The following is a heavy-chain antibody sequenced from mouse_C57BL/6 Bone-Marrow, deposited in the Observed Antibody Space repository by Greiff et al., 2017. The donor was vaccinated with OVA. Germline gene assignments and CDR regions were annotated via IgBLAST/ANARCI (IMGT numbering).Heavy chain of an antibody. J-gene: IGHJ4*01. CDR2: IWSGGST. CDR3: ARRTGTDYYAMDY. V-gene: IGHV2-2*01. Sequence: VKLQESGPGLVQPSQSLSITCTVSGFSLTSYGVHWVRQSPGKGLEWLGVIWSGGSTDYNAAFISRLSISKDNSKSQVFFKMNSLQADDTAIYYCARRTGTDYYAMDYWGQGTSVTVSS. CDR1: GFSLTSYG. D-gene: IGHD4-1*01.